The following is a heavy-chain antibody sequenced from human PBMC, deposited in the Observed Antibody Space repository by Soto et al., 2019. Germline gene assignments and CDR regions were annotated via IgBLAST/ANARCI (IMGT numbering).Heavy chain of an antibody. CDR3: ARAPWYYYDSSGYFGYAFDI. J-gene: IGHJ3*02. Sequence: ASVKGPCKASGYTFTGYYMHWVRQAPGQGLEWMGWINPNSGGTNYAQKFQGRVTMTRDTSISTAYMELSRLRSDDTAVYYCARAPWYYYDSSGYFGYAFDIWGQGTMVTVSS. CDR1: GYTFTGYY. V-gene: IGHV1-2*02. CDR2: INPNSGGT. D-gene: IGHD3-22*01.